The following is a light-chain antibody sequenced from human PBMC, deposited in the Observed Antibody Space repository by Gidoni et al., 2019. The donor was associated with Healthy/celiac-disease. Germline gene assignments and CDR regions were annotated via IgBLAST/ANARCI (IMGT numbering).Light chain of an antibody. CDR2: EVS. Sequence: QSALTQPASVSGSPGQSITISCTGTSSDVGGYNYVSWYQQHPGKAPKLMIYEVSNRPSGCSNRFSGSKSGNTDSLTISGLQAEDEADYYCSSYTSSSTLGVFGGGTKLTVL. V-gene: IGLV2-14*01. CDR3: SSYTSSSTLGV. J-gene: IGLJ3*02. CDR1: SSDVGGYNY.